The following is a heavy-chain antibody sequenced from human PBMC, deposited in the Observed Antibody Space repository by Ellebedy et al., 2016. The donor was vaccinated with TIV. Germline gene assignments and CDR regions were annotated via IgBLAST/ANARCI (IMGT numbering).Heavy chain of an antibody. Sequence: PGGSLRLSCAASGFTLSGHWMHWVRQAPGKGLVWLSGINTDGTSSKTAGPVKGRFTISRDNTKDTVHLQMNSLRDDDTATYYCVRKVKWTGDAFDLWGRGTVVTVSS. D-gene: IGHD1-14*01. V-gene: IGHV3-74*01. CDR1: GFTLSGHW. CDR3: VRKVKWTGDAFDL. CDR2: INTDGTSS. J-gene: IGHJ3*01.